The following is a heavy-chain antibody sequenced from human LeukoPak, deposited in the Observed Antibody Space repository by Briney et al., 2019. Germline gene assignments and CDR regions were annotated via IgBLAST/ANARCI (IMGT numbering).Heavy chain of an antibody. D-gene: IGHD7-27*01. CDR1: GGSVSDYY. J-gene: IGHJ4*02. Sequence: PSETLSLTCTICGGSVSDYYWSWIRQSRGRGLEWIGYIYHTGSTSYSPSLKSRVAISADTSQNQFSLKLSSVTAADTAVYYCASRKLGNDYWGQGTLVTVSS. CDR3: ASRKLGNDY. V-gene: IGHV4-59*02. CDR2: IYHTGST.